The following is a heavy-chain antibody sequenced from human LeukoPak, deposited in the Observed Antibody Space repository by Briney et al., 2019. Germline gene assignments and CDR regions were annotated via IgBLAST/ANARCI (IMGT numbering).Heavy chain of an antibody. Sequence: GGSLRLSCAASGFTFSSYWMSWVRQAPGKGLEWVANIKQDGSEKYYVDSVKGRFTISRDNAKNSLYLQMNSLRAEDTAVYYCASDSSSWSWPEYFQHWGQGTLVTVSS. D-gene: IGHD6-13*01. V-gene: IGHV3-7*01. J-gene: IGHJ1*01. CDR3: ASDSSSWSWPEYFQH. CDR2: IKQDGSEK. CDR1: GFTFSSYW.